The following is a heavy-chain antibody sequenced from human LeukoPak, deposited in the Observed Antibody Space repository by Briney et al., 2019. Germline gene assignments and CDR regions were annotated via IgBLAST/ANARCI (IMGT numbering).Heavy chain of an antibody. D-gene: IGHD5-24*01. J-gene: IGHJ4*02. CDR3: ARTGGWLSNFDF. CDR2: IRSTSTI. V-gene: IGHV3-48*01. CDR1: GFTFSDYS. Sequence: PGGSLRLSCAAPGFTFSDYSMNWVRQAPGKGLEWVSYIRSTSTIYYADSVKGRFTISRDNAKNSLYLQMNSPRAEDTAVYYCARTGGWLSNFDFWGQGSLVTVSS.